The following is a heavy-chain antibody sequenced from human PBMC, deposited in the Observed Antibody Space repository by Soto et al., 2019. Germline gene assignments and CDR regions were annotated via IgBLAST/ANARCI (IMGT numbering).Heavy chain of an antibody. CDR1: GFTFRGYG. CDR3: ARDRLVPYGYGMDV. J-gene: IGHJ6*02. Sequence: QMQLVESGGGVVQPGRSLRLSCAASGFTFRGYGIHWVRQAPGKGLEWVALIWFDGSKKYYVDSVKGRFAVSRDNSKNTLNLKMNSLRVEDTAVYYCARDRLVPYGYGMDVWGQGTTVTVSS. CDR2: IWFDGSKK. D-gene: IGHD2-2*01. V-gene: IGHV3-33*01.